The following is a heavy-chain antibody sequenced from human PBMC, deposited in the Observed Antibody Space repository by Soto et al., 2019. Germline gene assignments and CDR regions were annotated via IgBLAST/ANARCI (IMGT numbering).Heavy chain of an antibody. J-gene: IGHJ4*02. CDR2: IYYSGST. D-gene: IGHD6-19*01. CDR3: ARLIAVAAEFYFDS. Sequence: PXETLSLTCTVAGCSISSYYWSWIRQPPGKGLEWIGYIYYSGSTNYNPSLKSRVTISVDTSKNQFSLKLSSVTAADTAVYYCARLIAVAAEFYFDSWGQGTLVTVSS. V-gene: IGHV4-59*01. CDR1: GCSISSYY.